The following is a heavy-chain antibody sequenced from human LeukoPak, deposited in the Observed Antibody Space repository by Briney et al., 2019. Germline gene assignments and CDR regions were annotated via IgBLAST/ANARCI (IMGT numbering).Heavy chain of an antibody. CDR2: INHSGST. J-gene: IGHJ4*02. V-gene: IGHV4-34*01. D-gene: IGHD3-9*01. Sequence: PSETLSLTCAVYGGSFSGYYWSWIRQPPGKGLEWIGEINHSGSTNYNPSLKSRVTISVDTSKNQFSLKLSSLTAADTAVYYCARRDILTGYYRYWGQGTLVTVSS. CDR1: GGSFSGYY. CDR3: ARRDILTGYYRY.